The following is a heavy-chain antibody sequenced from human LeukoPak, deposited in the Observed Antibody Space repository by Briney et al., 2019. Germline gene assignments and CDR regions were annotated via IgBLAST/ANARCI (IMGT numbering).Heavy chain of an antibody. D-gene: IGHD5-12*01. CDR2: ISASGST. J-gene: IGHJ4*02. Sequence: SETLSLTCTVSGGSISSYYWSWIRQPAGKGLEWIGRISASGSTNYAPSLRSRVTMSVDTSTKQFSLKLTSVTATDTAVYYCARLLRGYSGYGPDYWGQGTLVTVSS. CDR1: GGSISSYY. CDR3: ARLLRGYSGYGPDY. V-gene: IGHV4-4*07.